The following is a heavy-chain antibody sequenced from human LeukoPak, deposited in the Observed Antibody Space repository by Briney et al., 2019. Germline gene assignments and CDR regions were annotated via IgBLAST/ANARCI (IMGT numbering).Heavy chain of an antibody. V-gene: IGHV3-21*01. CDR2: ISSSSSYI. Sequence: GGSLRLSCAASGFTFSSYSMNWVRQAPGKGLEWVSSISSSSSYIYYADSVKGRFTISRDNAKNSLYLQMNSLRAEDTAVYYCARVWGDYYSDYWGQGTLVTVSS. CDR1: GFTFSSYS. D-gene: IGHD3-16*01. CDR3: ARVWGDYYSDY. J-gene: IGHJ4*02.